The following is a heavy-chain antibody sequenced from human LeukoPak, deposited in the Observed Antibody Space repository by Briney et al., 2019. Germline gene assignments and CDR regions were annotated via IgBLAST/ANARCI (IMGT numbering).Heavy chain of an antibody. D-gene: IGHD2/OR15-2a*01. CDR2: ISDSGGKT. V-gene: IGHV3-23*01. Sequence: PGGSLRLSFAAPGFTLSSYAMSWVRQAPGKGLERVSAISDSGGKTYYADSVKGRFTISRDNSKNTLYLQMNSLRAEDTAVYYCAKDRMVIEYWGQGTLVTVSS. CDR3: AKDRMVIEY. CDR1: GFTLSSYA. J-gene: IGHJ4*02.